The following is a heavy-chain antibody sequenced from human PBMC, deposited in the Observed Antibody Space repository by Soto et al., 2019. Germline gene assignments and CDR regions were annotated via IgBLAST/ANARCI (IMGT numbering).Heavy chain of an antibody. D-gene: IGHD3-22*01. J-gene: IGHJ4*02. V-gene: IGHV4-31*03. CDR3: ARGGRYYDSSGYSASWAY. CDR1: GGSISSAGYY. Sequence: PSETLSLTSTVSGGSISSAGYYWSWIRQHPGKGLEWIGYIYYSGSTYYNPSLKSRVTISVDTSKNQFSLKLSSVTAADTAVYYCARGGRYYDSSGYSASWAYWGQGTLDTVSS. CDR2: IYYSGST.